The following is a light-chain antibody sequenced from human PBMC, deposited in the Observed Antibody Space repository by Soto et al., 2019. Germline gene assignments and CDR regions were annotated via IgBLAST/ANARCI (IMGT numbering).Light chain of an antibody. CDR3: HKYNSAPVFT. V-gene: IGKV1-27*01. Sequence: DIQLTQSPSSLSASVGDRVTITCRASQGISNYFAWYQQKPGQVPKLLIYAASTLQSGVPSRFSGSGSGTDFTPTISRLKPEEAATYYCHKYNSAPVFTFGPRTKVDIQ. CDR1: QGISNY. J-gene: IGKJ3*01. CDR2: AAS.